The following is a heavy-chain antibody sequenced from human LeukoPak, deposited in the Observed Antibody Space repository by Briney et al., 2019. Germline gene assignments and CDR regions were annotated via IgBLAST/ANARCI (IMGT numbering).Heavy chain of an antibody. J-gene: IGHJ3*02. CDR1: GFTFSSYG. CDR2: IRYDGSNK. CDR3: ARDTVVPAADAIDAFDI. V-gene: IGHV3-30*02. D-gene: IGHD2-2*01. Sequence: GGSLRLSCAASGFTFSSYGMHWVRQAPGKGLEWVAFIRYDGSNKYYADSVKGRFTISRDNSKNTLYLQMNSLRAEDTAVYYCARDTVVPAADAIDAFDIWGQGTMVTVSS.